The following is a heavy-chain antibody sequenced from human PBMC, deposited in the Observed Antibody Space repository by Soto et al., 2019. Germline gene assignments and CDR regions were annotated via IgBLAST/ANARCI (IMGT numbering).Heavy chain of an antibody. CDR3: ARGGGVGVAGSAAFDM. J-gene: IGHJ3*02. Sequence: QLHLVQSGAVVKKPGASVTVSCSASGYPVTAYYMHWVRQAPGRGLEWMGGINPATGAAKYTQTLQGRVTMTRDTSTSTVFMELSGLTSAATAVFSGARGGGVGVAGSAAFDMWGQGTLVTVSS. CDR1: GYPVTAYY. V-gene: IGHV1-2*02. CDR2: INPATGAA. D-gene: IGHD3-3*01.